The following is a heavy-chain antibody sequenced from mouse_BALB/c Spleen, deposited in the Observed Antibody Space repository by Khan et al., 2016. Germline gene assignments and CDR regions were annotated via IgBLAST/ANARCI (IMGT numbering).Heavy chain of an antibody. J-gene: IGHJ3*01. CDR2: INPDSNTI. D-gene: IGHD1-1*01. Sequence: EVQLQESGGGLVQPGGSLKLSCAASGFDFSRYWMSWVRQAPGKGLEWIGEINPDSNTINYTPSLKDKFIISRDNAKNTLYLQMSKVRSEDTVLYYCARAGYYGYLVNWGQGTLVTVSA. CDR1: GFDFSRYW. CDR3: ARAGYYGYLVN. V-gene: IGHV4-1*02.